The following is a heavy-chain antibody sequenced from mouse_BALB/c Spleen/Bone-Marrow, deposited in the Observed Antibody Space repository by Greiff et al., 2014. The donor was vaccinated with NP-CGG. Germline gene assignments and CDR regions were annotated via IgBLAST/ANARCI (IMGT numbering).Heavy chain of an antibody. J-gene: IGHJ2*01. CDR3: ARLGYGGY. CDR2: IFPGDGDT. V-gene: IGHV1-82*01. D-gene: IGHD1-1*01. CDR1: GYAFNSSW. Sequence: QVQLQQPGPELVKPGASVKISCKASGYAFNSSWMNWVKQRPGQGLEWIGRIFPGDGDTNYDGKFRGKATLTADKSSNTAYMQLSSLTSVDSAVYFCARLGYGGYWGQGTALTVSS.